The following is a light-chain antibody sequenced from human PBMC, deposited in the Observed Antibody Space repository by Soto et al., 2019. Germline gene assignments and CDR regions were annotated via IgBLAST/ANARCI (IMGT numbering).Light chain of an antibody. Sequence: EIGLTQSPGILSLSPGERATLSCRASQTVSGNYLAWYQQKPGQSPRLLIYGSSDRATGIPDRFSGSGSGTDFTLTINRVETEDFAVYYCQPYGSSPPYTFGQGTTLEI. CDR2: GSS. V-gene: IGKV3-20*01. J-gene: IGKJ2*01. CDR3: QPYGSSPPYT. CDR1: QTVSGNY.